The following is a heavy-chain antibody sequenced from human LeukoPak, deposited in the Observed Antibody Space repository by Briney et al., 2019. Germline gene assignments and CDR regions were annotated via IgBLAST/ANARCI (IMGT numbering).Heavy chain of an antibody. J-gene: IGHJ4*02. V-gene: IGHV3-30*18. CDR1: GFTFNTYG. CDR2: ISYDEMYQ. D-gene: IGHD3-10*01. CDR3: AKDRDYYGSGSDY. Sequence: GGSLRLSCAASGFTFNTYGMHWVRQAPGKGLEWVAGISYDEMYQYYADSVKGRFTISRDNPKNTLFLQMNSLRAEDTAIYYCAKDRDYYGSGSDYWGQGTLVTVSS.